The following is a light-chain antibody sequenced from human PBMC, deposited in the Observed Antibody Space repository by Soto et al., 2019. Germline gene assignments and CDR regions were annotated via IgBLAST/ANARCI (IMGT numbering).Light chain of an antibody. J-gene: IGLJ2*01. Sequence: QSVLTQPPSVSGAPGQRVTISCTGSSSNIGAGYDVHWYQQLPGTAPKLLIYGNSNRPSGVPDRFSGSKSGTSAFLAITGLQAEDEADYYCQSYDSSLSGLGVVFGGGTKLTVL. V-gene: IGLV1-40*01. CDR1: SSNIGAGYD. CDR2: GNS. CDR3: QSYDSSLSGLGVV.